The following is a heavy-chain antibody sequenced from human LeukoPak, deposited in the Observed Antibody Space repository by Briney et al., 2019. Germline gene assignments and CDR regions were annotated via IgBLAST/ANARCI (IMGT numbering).Heavy chain of an antibody. Sequence: SETLSLTCTASGGSISTYSWSWIRQPPGKGLEWIGYIYYSGSTNYNPSLKSRVTISVDTSKNQFSLKLSSVNAGDTAVYYCAGDRSLDWFEPWGQGTLVTVSS. J-gene: IGHJ5*02. CDR2: IYYSGST. CDR3: AGDRSLDWFEP. CDR1: GGSISTYS. V-gene: IGHV4-59*01. D-gene: IGHD3-10*01.